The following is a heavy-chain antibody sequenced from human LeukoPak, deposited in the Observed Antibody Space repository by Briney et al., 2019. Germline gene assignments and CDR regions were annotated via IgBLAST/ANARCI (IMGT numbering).Heavy chain of an antibody. D-gene: IGHD3-22*01. CDR1: GFTFSGYS. CDR2: ISSSSDYI. J-gene: IGHJ4*02. Sequence: GGSLRLSCAASGFTFSGYSMNWVRQAPGKGLEWVSSISSSSDYIYYADSVKGRFTISRDNAKNSLYLQMNTLRAEDTAVYYCARDRHKYNYDSGGYPPYWGQGTLVTVSS. CDR3: ARDRHKYNYDSGGYPPY. V-gene: IGHV3-21*01.